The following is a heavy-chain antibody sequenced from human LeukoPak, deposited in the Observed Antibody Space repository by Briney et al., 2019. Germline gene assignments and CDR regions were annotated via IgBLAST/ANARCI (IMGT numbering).Heavy chain of an antibody. Sequence: GGSLRLSCVASEFTFSSYPMTWVRQGPERGLEWVSAISSSGASAYYADSVKGRFTISRYNSKNTLYLQMNSLTAEDTAVYYSVKNPNRSGWSQDYWGQGTLVTVSS. J-gene: IGHJ4*02. CDR3: VKNPNRSGWSQDY. CDR1: EFTFSSYP. V-gene: IGHV3-23*01. CDR2: ISSSGASA. D-gene: IGHD6-19*01.